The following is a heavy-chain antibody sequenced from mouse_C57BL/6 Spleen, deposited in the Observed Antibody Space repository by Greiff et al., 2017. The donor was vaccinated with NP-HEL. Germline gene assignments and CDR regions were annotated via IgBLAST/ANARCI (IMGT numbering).Heavy chain of an antibody. Sequence: VQLQQSGAELVKPGASVKLSCTASGFNIKDYYMHWVKQRTEQGLEWIGRIDPEDGETKYAPNFQGKATITADTSSNTAYLQLSSLTSEDTAVYYCARRSNYGFDYWGQGTTLTVSS. D-gene: IGHD2-5*01. CDR2: IDPEDGET. CDR3: ARRSNYGFDY. CDR1: GFNIKDYY. V-gene: IGHV14-2*01. J-gene: IGHJ2*01.